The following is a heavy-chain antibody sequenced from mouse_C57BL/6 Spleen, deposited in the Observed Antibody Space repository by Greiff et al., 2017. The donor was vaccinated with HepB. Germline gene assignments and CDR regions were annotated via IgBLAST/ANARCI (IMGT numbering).Heavy chain of an antibody. CDR2: IDPENGDT. V-gene: IGHV14-4*01. J-gene: IGHJ2*01. CDR3: TLVTLDY. Sequence: EVQLQQSGAELVRPGASVKLSCTASGFNIKDDYMHWVKPRPEQGLEWIGWIDPENGDTEYASKFQGKATITADTSSNTAYLQLSSLTSEDTAVYYCTLVTLDYWGQGTTLTVSS. D-gene: IGHD2-5*01. CDR1: GFNIKDDY.